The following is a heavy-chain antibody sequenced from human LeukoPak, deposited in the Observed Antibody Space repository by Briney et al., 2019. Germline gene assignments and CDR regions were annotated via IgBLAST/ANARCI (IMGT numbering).Heavy chain of an antibody. CDR3: ARAIYGRGSLYYYYMDV. J-gene: IGHJ6*03. V-gene: IGHV1-8*03. CDR2: MNPNSGNT. D-gene: IGHD3-16*01. CDR1: GYTFTSYD. Sequence: ASVKVSCKASGYTFTSYDINWVRQATGQGLEWMGWMNPNSGNTGYAQKFQGRVTITRNTSISTAYMELSSLRSEDTAVYYCARAIYGRGSLYYYYMDVWGKGTTVTVSS.